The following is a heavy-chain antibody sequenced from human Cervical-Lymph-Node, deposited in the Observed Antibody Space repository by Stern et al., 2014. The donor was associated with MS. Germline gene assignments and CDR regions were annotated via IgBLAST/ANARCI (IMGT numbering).Heavy chain of an antibody. CDR2: ISYDGRSK. Sequence: VQLLESGGGVVQPGRSLRLSCAASGFTFITYGMHWVRQAPGQGLEWVALISYDGRSKYFADSVKGRFAISRDNSKNTLYLQMNSLRPEDTAVYYCAKDAMREAQWGQGTLVTVSS. V-gene: IGHV3-30*18. J-gene: IGHJ4*02. CDR1: GFTFITYG. CDR3: AKDAMREAQ. D-gene: IGHD1-26*01.